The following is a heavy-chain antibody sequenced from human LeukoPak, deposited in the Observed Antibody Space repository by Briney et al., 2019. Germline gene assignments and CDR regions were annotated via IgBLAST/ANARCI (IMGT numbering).Heavy chain of an antibody. CDR2: IYYSGST. Sequence: SETLSLTCTVSGGSISSSSYYWGWIRQPPGKGLEWIGSIYYSGSTYYNPSLKSRVTISVDMSKNQFALNLSSVTAADTAVYYCARDLGEGDAFDIWGQGTMVTVSS. CDR3: ARDLGEGDAFDI. V-gene: IGHV4-39*06. CDR1: GGSISSSSYY. J-gene: IGHJ3*02.